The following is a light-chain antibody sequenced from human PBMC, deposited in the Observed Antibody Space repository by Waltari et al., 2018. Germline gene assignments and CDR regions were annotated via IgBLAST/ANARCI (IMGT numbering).Light chain of an antibody. CDR3: SSYTSRTYVV. CDR2: DVS. Sequence: QSALTQPASVSGSPGQSITISCPGIISDVENYNYVSWSQHHPGKAPELIIFDVSKRPAGVSTRFSGSKSGNTASLTISGLQAEDEADYYCSSYTSRTYVVVGGGTKLTVL. V-gene: IGLV2-14*03. CDR1: ISDVENYNY. J-gene: IGLJ2*01.